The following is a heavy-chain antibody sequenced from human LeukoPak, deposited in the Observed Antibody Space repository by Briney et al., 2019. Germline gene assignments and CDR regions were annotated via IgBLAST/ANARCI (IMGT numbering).Heavy chain of an antibody. V-gene: IGHV4-39*01. CDR2: IYYSGST. D-gene: IGHD3-22*01. J-gene: IGHJ5*02. CDR3: ARHTERYDSSGYYHNWFDP. Sequence: SETLSLTCTVSGGSISGSTYYWAWIRQPPGKGLEWIGSIYYSGSTYYNPSLKSRVTISVDTSKNQFSLKLSSVTAADTAVYYCARHTERYDSSGYYHNWFDPWGQGTLVTVSS. CDR1: GGSISGSTYY.